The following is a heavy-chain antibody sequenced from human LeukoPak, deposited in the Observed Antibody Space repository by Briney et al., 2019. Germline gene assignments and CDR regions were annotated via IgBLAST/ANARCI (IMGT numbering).Heavy chain of an antibody. CDR3: AREASIAARPNYFDS. Sequence: PSETLSLTCTVSGGSISSYYWSWIRQPPGKGLEWIGYIYYSGSTNYNPSLKTRVTISVDTSKNQFSLKLSSVTAADTAVYYCAREASIAARPNYFDSWGQGTLVTVSS. V-gene: IGHV4-59*12. D-gene: IGHD6-6*01. J-gene: IGHJ4*02. CDR2: IYYSGST. CDR1: GGSISSYY.